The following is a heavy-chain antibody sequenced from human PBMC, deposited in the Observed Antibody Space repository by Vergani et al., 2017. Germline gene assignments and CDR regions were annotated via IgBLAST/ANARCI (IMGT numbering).Heavy chain of an antibody. CDR1: GFTFSSYG. D-gene: IGHD3-22*01. Sequence: QVQLVESGGGVVQPGRSLRLSCAASGFTFSSYGMHWVRQAPVKGLEWVAVISYDGSDEYYADSVKGRFTISRDNSKNTLYLQMNSLRAEDTAVYYCARHYYDSSGDAFDIWGQGTMVTVSS. J-gene: IGHJ3*02. CDR2: ISYDGSDE. CDR3: ARHYYDSSGDAFDI. V-gene: IGHV3-30*03.